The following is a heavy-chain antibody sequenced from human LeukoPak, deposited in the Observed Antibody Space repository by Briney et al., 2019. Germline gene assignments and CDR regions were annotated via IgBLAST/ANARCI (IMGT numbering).Heavy chain of an antibody. J-gene: IGHJ4*02. D-gene: IGHD2-2*01. V-gene: IGHV3-30-3*01. CDR2: MSYDGSDK. CDR3: ARDSKGSIDY. CDR1: GFTFSTYA. Sequence: PGRSLRLSCAASGFTFSTYAMHWVRQAPGKGLEWVAVMSYDGSDKHYADSVKGRFTISRDNSKNTLYLQMNSLRAEDTAVYYCARDSKGSIDYWGQGTLVTVSS.